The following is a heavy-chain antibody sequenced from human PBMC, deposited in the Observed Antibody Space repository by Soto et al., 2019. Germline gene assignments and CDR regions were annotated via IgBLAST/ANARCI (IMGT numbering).Heavy chain of an antibody. J-gene: IGHJ4*02. D-gene: IGHD2-2*01. V-gene: IGHV1-18*01. CDR1: GYTFTSYG. Sequence: QVQLVQSGAEVKKPGASVKVSCKASGYTFTSYGSSWVRQAPGQGLEWMGWISAYNGNTNYAQKLQGRVTMTTDTSTSTAYMELRSLRSDDTAVYYCARSPARCSSTSCHLLGFFGYWGQGTLVTVSS. CDR2: ISAYNGNT. CDR3: ARSPARCSSTSCHLLGFFGY.